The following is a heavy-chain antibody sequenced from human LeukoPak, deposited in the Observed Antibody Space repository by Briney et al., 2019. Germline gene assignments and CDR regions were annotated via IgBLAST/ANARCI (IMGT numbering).Heavy chain of an antibody. Sequence: GGSLRLSCAASGITFSSYAMNWVRQAPGKGLEWVSTISASGGSTYYFVKGRFTISRDNSKNTLYLQMNSLRAEDTAVYYCAKGYCSSTNCKESFFDYWGQRTLVTVSS. CDR3: AKGYCSSTNCKESFFDY. J-gene: IGHJ4*02. CDR1: GITFSSYA. D-gene: IGHD2-2*01. V-gene: IGHV3-23*01. CDR2: ISASGGST.